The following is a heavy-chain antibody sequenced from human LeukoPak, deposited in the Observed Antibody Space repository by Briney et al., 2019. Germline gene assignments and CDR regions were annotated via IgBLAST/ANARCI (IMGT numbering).Heavy chain of an antibody. V-gene: IGHV3-66*01. Sequence: GGSLRLSCAASGSTVSSNYMSWVRQAPGKGLEWVSVIYSGGSTYYADSVKGRFTISRDNSKNTLYLQMNSLRAEDTAVYYCARDSPGGGWYAFDYWGQGTLVTVSS. D-gene: IGHD6-19*01. J-gene: IGHJ4*02. CDR1: GSTVSSNY. CDR3: ARDSPGGGWYAFDY. CDR2: IYSGGST.